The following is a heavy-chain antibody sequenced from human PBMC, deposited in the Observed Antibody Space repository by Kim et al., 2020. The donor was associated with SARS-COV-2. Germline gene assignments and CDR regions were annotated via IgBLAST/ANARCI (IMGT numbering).Heavy chain of an antibody. D-gene: IGHD2-2*01. CDR3: ANLAGDYCSSTSCHAGMDV. CDR2: ISGSGGST. V-gene: IGHV3-23*01. J-gene: IGHJ6*02. Sequence: GGSLRLSCAASGFTFSSYAMSWVRQAPGKGLEWVSAISGSGGSTYYADSVKGRFTISRDNSKNTLYLQMNSLRAEDTAVYYCANLAGDYCSSTSCHAGMDVWGQGTTVTVSS. CDR1: GFTFSSYA.